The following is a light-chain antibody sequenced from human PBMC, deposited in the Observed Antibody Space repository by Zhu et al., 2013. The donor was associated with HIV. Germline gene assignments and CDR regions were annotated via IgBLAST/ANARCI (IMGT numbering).Light chain of an antibody. Sequence: QSALTQPASVSGSPGQSITISCTGTRSDIGAYDYVSWYQQNPGRAPKLILYEVSNRPSGISNRFSGSKSGNAASLTISGLQAEDEADYYCSSYTSYNTLLFGGGTKLTVL. CDR2: EVS. CDR3: SSYTSYNTLL. CDR1: RSDIGAYDY. V-gene: IGLV2-14*01. J-gene: IGLJ2*01.